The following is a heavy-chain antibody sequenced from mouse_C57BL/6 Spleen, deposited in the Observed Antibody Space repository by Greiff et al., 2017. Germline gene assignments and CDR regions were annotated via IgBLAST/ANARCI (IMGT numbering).Heavy chain of an antibody. V-gene: IGHV14-4*01. CDR1: GFNINDDY. CDR2: IDPENGDT. D-gene: IGHD2-5*01. CDR3: TTRYSNYGAMDY. Sequence: VQLQQSGAELVRPGASVKLSCTASGFNINDDYMHWVKQRPEQGLEWIGWIDPENGDTEYASKFQGKATITADTSSNPAYLQLSSLKAEDTAVCYWTTRYSNYGAMDYWGQGTSVTVSS. J-gene: IGHJ4*01.